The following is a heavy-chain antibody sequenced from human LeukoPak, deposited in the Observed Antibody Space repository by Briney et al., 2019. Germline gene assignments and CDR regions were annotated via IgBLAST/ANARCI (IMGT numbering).Heavy chain of an antibody. CDR2: TYYRSTWYN. D-gene: IGHD2-2*01. V-gene: IGHV6-1*01. CDR3: ARRLTQYDCFDP. CDR1: GDSVSSNSVT. J-gene: IGHJ5*02. Sequence: SQTFSLTCAISGDSVSSNSVTWNWIRQSPSRGLEWLGRTYYRSTWYNDYAVSVRGRITVNPDTPKNQFSLHLNSVTPEDTAVYYCARRLTQYDCFDPWGQGILVTVSS.